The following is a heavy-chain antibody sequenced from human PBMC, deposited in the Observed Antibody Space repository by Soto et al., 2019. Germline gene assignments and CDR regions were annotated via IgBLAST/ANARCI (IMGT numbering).Heavy chain of an antibody. Sequence: QVQLHQWGAGLLKPSETLSLTCEVSGGSLSFYYWNWIRQSPGKELEWIGEVNHSGSTCYNSSLKSRVNLSVATSESQFSLKLSSVPAADTAVYYCATSFFDSSGYYLFDFDSWGQGTLVTVSS. CDR1: GGSLSFYY. J-gene: IGHJ4*02. D-gene: IGHD3-22*01. CDR3: ATSFFDSSGYYLFDFDS. CDR2: VNHSGST. V-gene: IGHV4-34*01.